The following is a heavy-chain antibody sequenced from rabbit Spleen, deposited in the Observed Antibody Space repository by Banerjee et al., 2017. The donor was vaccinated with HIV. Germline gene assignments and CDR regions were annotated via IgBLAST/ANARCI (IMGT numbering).Heavy chain of an antibody. J-gene: IGHJ4*01. CDR3: VRGASSSGYYSL. D-gene: IGHD1-1*01. Sequence: QEQLVESRGGLVKPGASLTLTCKASGFSFSSGYYISWVRQAPGKGLEWIGCIYTGSDNTYYASWAKGRFTISKTSSTTVTLQMTSLTAADTATYFCVRGASSSGYYSLWGPGTLVTVS. V-gene: IGHV1S45*01. CDR1: GFSFSSGYY. CDR2: IYTGSDNT.